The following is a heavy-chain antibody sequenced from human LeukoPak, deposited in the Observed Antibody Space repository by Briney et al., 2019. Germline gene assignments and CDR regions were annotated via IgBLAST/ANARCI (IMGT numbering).Heavy chain of an antibody. D-gene: IGHD7-27*01. CDR2: ISSTGSTI. CDR3: ASPWGLPYDFDC. J-gene: IGHJ4*02. V-gene: IGHV3-48*03. CDR1: GFTFSSYE. Sequence: PGGSLRLSCAASGFTFSSYEMNWVRQAPGKGLEWVSYISSTGSTIYYADSVKGRFTISRDNAKNSLYLQMNSLRAEDTAVYYCASPWGLPYDFDCWGQGTLVTVSS.